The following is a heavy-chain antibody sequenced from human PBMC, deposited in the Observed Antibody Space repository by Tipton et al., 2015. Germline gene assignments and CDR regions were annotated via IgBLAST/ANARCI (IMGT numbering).Heavy chain of an antibody. V-gene: IGHV4-59*12. D-gene: IGHD4-17*01. J-gene: IGHJ4*02. CDR2: IYHTGST. Sequence: LRLSCSVSGDSMSRYFWHWVRQSPGKGLEWIGEIYHTGSTNYNPSLKSRVTMSVDKSKNHFSLKLSSVTAADTAVYYCARGHKNGDSPWDYWGQGTLVTVSS. CDR1: GDSMSRYF. CDR3: ARGHKNGDSPWDY.